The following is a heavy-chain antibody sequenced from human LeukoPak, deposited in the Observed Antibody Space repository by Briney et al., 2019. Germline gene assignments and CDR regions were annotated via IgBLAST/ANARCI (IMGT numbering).Heavy chain of an antibody. CDR1: GYTLTNYD. J-gene: IGHJ4*02. Sequence: ASVKVSCKASGYTLTNYDINWVRQATGQGLEWMGWMNPNSGNTGYAQKFQGRVTMTRNTSISTAYMELSSLRSEDTAVYYCARYPMTAVTTGFDYWGQGTLVTVSS. CDR3: ARYPMTAVTTGFDY. CDR2: MNPNSGNT. D-gene: IGHD4-17*01. V-gene: IGHV1-8*01.